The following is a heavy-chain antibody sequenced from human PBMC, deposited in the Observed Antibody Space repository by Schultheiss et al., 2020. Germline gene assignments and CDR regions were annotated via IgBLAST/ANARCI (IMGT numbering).Heavy chain of an antibody. Sequence: GGSLRLSCAASGFTFSNFAMSWVRQAPGKGLEWVSAISGSGGSTYYADSVKGRFTISRDNSKKTLYLQMNSLRAEDTAVYYCARGIVVNWFDPWGQGTLVTVSS. V-gene: IGHV3-23*01. CDR3: ARGIVVNWFDP. CDR2: ISGSGGST. CDR1: GFTFSNFA. D-gene: IGHD6-19*01. J-gene: IGHJ5*02.